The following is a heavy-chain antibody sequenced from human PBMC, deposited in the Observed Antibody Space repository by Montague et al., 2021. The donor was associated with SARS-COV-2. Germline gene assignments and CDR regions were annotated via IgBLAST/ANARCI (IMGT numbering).Heavy chain of an antibody. CDR1: GDSINSDTAF. J-gene: IGHJ5*02. D-gene: IGHD5-18*01. Sequence: SETLSLTCTVSGDSINSDTAFWGWVRQSPGKGLEWIGSMVYSGRNFSNGALRSRLTISVDTSKNQFSLELSAVTAADTGLYYCARHDHTDFGNPNWFDPWGQGTLVTVSS. CDR2: MVYSGRN. CDR3: ARHDHTDFGNPNWFDP. V-gene: IGHV4-39*01.